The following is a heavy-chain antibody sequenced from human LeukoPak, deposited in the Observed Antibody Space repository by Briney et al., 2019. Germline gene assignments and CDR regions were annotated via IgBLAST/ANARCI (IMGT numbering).Heavy chain of an antibody. CDR3: ARSTSSGWYSGNDY. D-gene: IGHD6-19*01. J-gene: IGHJ4*02. V-gene: IGHV3-48*01. Sequence: GGSLRLSCAASGFTFSSYSMNWVRQAPGKGLEWLSYISSSSSTIYYADSVKGRFTISRDNAKNSLYLQMNSLRAEDTAVYYCARSTSSGWYSGNDYWGQGTLVTVSS. CDR2: ISSSSSTI. CDR1: GFTFSSYS.